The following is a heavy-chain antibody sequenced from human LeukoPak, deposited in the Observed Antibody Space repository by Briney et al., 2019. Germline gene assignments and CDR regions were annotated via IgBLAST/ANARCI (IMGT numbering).Heavy chain of an antibody. D-gene: IGHD4-11*01. Sequence: GGSLRLSCAVSGFTFSNVWMSWVRQAPGKGLEWVGRIKNKADAGTAEYAAPVKSRFTISRDDSKNTVYLQMNSLETEDTGMYYCTTEGLPGSFDYWGRGTLVTVSS. V-gene: IGHV3-15*01. CDR1: GFTFSNVW. CDR3: TTEGLPGSFDY. J-gene: IGHJ4*02. CDR2: IKNKADAGTA.